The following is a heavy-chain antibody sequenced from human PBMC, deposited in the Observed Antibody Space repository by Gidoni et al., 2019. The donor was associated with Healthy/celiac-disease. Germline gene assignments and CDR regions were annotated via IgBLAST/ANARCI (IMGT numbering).Heavy chain of an antibody. D-gene: IGHD2-2*01. CDR3: AKAVAYCSSTSCYGGDYYYGMDV. CDR2: ISWNSGSI. Sequence: EVQLVESGGGLVQPGRSLRLSCAASGFTFDDYAMHWVRQAPGKGLEWVSGISWNSGSIGYADSLKGRFTISRDNAKNSLYLQMNSLRAEDTALYYCAKAVAYCSSTSCYGGDYYYGMDVWGQGTTVTVSS. J-gene: IGHJ6*02. V-gene: IGHV3-9*01. CDR1: GFTFDDYA.